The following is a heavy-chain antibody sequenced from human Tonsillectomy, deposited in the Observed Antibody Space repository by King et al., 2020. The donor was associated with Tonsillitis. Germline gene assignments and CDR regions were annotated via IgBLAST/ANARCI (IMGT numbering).Heavy chain of an antibody. CDR2: INHSGFT. V-gene: IGHV4-34*01. Sequence: VQLQQWGAGLLKPSRTLSLTCAVSGGSFSDYFWTWIRQSPGKGLEWIGDINHSGFTDYNPSLKSRLTMSVATSKSQFSLKLRSVTAADTAVYYCARGLRYFEWSPTGPSYYYYYGSDIWGQGTTVTVSS. CDR3: ARGLRYFEWSPTGPSYYYYYGSDI. CDR1: GGSFSDYF. J-gene: IGHJ6*02. D-gene: IGHD3-9*01.